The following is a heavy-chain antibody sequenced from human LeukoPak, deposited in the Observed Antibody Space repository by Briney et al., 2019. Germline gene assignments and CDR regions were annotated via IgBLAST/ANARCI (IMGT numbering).Heavy chain of an antibody. D-gene: IGHD1-1*01. Sequence: ASVKVSCKASGYTFTGYYMHWVRQAPGQGLEWMGWINPNSGGTNYAQKFQGRVTMTRDTSISTAYMELSSLRSEDTAVYYCAREGLEFNWFDPWGQGTLVTVSS. J-gene: IGHJ5*02. CDR1: GYTFTGYY. CDR3: AREGLEFNWFDP. CDR2: INPNSGGT. V-gene: IGHV1-2*02.